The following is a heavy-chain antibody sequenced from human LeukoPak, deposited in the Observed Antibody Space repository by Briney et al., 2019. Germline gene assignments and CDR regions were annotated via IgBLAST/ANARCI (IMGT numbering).Heavy chain of an antibody. Sequence: PGGSLRLSCAASGFTFSSYWMSWVRQAPGKGLEWVANIKQDGSEEYYVDSVKGRFTISRDNAKNSLYLQMNSLRAEDTAVYYCASLLSGSNQINDYWGQGTLVTVSS. D-gene: IGHD1-26*01. CDR2: IKQDGSEE. CDR3: ASLLSGSNQINDY. CDR1: GFTFSSYW. J-gene: IGHJ4*02. V-gene: IGHV3-7*01.